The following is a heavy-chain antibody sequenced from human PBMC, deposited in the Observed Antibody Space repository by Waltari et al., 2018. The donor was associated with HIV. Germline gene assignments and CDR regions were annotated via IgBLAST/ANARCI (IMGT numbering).Heavy chain of an antibody. CDR3: ARLNISASGNDWYNAMDA. CDR1: VFLFGTYW. V-gene: IGHV5-51*03. D-gene: IGHD2-21*02. CDR2: SLPWHAET. Sequence: DVQLVPSGAEVTQSRESLRVSCKGSVFLFGTYWIGWVRQMSGKGLEWMGNSLPWHAETTYGPSTQGKVTISADKSIRTDKSQWSCSMAPDTVTDDGARLNISASGNDWYNAMDAWGQGTTVTVSS. J-gene: IGHJ6*02.